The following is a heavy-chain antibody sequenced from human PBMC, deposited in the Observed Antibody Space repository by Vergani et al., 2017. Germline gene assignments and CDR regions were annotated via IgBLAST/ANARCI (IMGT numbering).Heavy chain of an antibody. CDR3: ARDRGDSSGSTDY. D-gene: IGHD3-22*01. CDR2: ISSSSSTI. V-gene: IGHV3-48*04. CDR1: GFTFSSYS. J-gene: IGHJ4*02. Sequence: EVQLVESGGGLVQPGGSLRLSCAASGFTFSSYSMNWVRQAPGKGLEWVSYISSSSSTIYYADSVKGRFTISRDNAKNSLYLQMNSLRAEDTAVYYCARDRGDSSGSTDYWGQGTLVTVSS.